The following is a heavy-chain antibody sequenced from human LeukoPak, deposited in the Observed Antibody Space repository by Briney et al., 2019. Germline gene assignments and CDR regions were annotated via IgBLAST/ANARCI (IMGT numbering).Heavy chain of an antibody. CDR3: ARIYDSSGYYYRTDAFDI. CDR2: MSGSGGSI. CDR1: GFTFSSYA. Sequence: SGGSLRLSCAASGFTFSSYAMSWVRQAPEKGLEWVSTMSGSGGSIYYTDSVKGRFTISRDNSKSTLYLQMNTLRAEDTAVYYCARIYDSSGYYYRTDAFDIWGQGTMVTVSS. D-gene: IGHD3-22*01. J-gene: IGHJ3*02. V-gene: IGHV3-23*01.